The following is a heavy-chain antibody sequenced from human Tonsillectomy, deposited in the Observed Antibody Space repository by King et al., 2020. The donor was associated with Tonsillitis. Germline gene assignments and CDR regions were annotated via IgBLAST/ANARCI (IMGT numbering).Heavy chain of an antibody. CDR2: ISSSSSYI. J-gene: IGHJ3*01. Sequence: VQLVESGGGLVKPGGSLRLSCAASGFTFSTYSMNCVRQAPGKGLEWVSSISSSSSYIYYADSVKGRFTISRDNAKNSLYLQMNSLRAEDTAVYYCARYKSAYYTFDAFDFWGQGTMVTVSS. CDR1: GFTFSTYS. CDR3: ARYKSAYYTFDAFDF. D-gene: IGHD3-3*01. V-gene: IGHV3-21*01.